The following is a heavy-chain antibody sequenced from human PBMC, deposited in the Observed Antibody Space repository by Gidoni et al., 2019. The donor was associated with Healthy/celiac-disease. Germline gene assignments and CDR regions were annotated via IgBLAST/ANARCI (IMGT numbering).Heavy chain of an antibody. CDR2: ISWNSGSI. CDR1: GFPFDAYA. D-gene: IGHD6-19*01. J-gene: IGHJ4*02. CDR3: AKEKFSGAVAAHRMGYFDY. Sequence: EVQLVESGGGLVQPGRSLRLSCSASGFPFDAYAMHWVRQAPGKGLEWVSGISWNSGSIGYADSVKGRFTISRDNAKNSLYLQMNSLRAEDTALYYCAKEKFSGAVAAHRMGYFDYWGQGTLVTVSS. V-gene: IGHV3-9*01.